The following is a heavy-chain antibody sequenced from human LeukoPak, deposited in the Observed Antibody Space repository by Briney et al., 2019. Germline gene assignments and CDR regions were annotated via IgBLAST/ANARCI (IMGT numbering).Heavy chain of an antibody. D-gene: IGHD3-22*01. CDR1: CGSIGSYY. V-gene: IGHV4-59*12. CDR2: IYYSGRT. Sequence: SETLSLTCTVSCGSIGSYYWSWIRQPPGKGLEWIGSIYYSGRTYYNPSLKSRVTISIDTSKNQFSLKLSSVTAADTAVYYCATDSWSRDAFDIWGQGTMVTVSS. CDR3: ATDSWSRDAFDI. J-gene: IGHJ3*02.